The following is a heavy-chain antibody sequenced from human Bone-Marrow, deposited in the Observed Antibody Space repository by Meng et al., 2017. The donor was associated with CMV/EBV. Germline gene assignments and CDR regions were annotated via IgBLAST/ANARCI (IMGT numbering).Heavy chain of an antibody. D-gene: IGHD2-2*01. CDR2: IQYDGTSK. Sequence: GESLKISCAASGFMFVTYGMHWVRQAPGKGLEWVAYIQYDGTSKYYADSVQGRFTISRDNSKDTLYLYMNDLRGEDAAVYYCAYYSSSGYYFDYWGQGTPVTVYS. CDR3: AYYSSSGYYFDY. J-gene: IGHJ4*02. V-gene: IGHV3-30*02. CDR1: GFMFVTYG.